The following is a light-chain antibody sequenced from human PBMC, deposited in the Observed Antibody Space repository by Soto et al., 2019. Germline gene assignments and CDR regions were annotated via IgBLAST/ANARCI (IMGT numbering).Light chain of an antibody. CDR1: SSDVGGYNY. CDR3: SSYTGSSTYV. J-gene: IGLJ1*01. CDR2: DVS. V-gene: IGLV2-14*03. Sequence: ALTQPASVSGSPGQSITISCTGTSSDVGGYNYVSWYQQHPGKAPKLMIYDVSNRPSGVSNRFSGSKSGNTASLTISGLQAEDESDYYCSSYTGSSTYVFGTGTKLTVL.